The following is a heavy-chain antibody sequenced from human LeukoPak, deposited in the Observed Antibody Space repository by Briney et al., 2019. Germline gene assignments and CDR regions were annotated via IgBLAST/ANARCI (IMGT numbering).Heavy chain of an antibody. D-gene: IGHD5-24*01. V-gene: IGHV3-53*01. Sequence: GRSLRLSCAASGFTFSDYYMGWIRQAPGKGLEWVSVVSSGGSTYYADSVKGRFTISRDNSKNTLYLQMNSLRAEDTAVYYCARVVPRQYYFDYWGQGTLVTVSS. CDR3: ARVVPRQYYFDY. CDR1: GFTFSDYY. J-gene: IGHJ4*02. CDR2: VSSGGST.